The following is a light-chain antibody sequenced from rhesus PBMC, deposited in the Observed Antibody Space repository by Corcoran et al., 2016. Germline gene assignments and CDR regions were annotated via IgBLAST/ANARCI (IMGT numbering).Light chain of an antibody. J-gene: IGKJ2*01. CDR1: QGISRW. Sequence: DIQMTQSPSSLSASVGDKVTITCRASQGISRWLAWYQQKPGKAPKRLIYKASSVQSGAPSRFSGSGSGTDFTLTISSLQPEDFATYYCLQYSSSPYSFGQGTKVEIK. CDR2: KAS. CDR3: LQYSSSPYS. V-gene: IGKV1-22*01.